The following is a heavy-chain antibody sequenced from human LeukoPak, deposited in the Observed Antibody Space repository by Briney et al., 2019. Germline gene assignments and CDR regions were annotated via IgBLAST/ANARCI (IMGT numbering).Heavy chain of an antibody. D-gene: IGHD1-26*01. CDR3: ARDGAPGVWELLVY. J-gene: IGHJ4*02. CDR2: ISYDGSNK. V-gene: IGHV3-30-3*01. Sequence: GGSLRLSCAASGFTFSSYAMHWVRQAPGKGLEWVAVISYDGSNKYYADSVKGRFTISRDNAKNTLYLQMNSLRADDTAVYYCARDGAPGVWELLVYWGKGPLVTAPS. CDR1: GFTFSSYA.